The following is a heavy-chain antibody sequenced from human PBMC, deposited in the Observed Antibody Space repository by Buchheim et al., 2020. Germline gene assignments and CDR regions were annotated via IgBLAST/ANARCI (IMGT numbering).Heavy chain of an antibody. CDR2: IIGNGGST. CDR1: GFTFSSYA. D-gene: IGHD2-2*02. J-gene: IGHJ4*02. V-gene: IGHV3-23*01. CDR3: AKDYTAAILVEVSDY. Sequence: EVQLLESGGGLVQPGGSLRLSCAASGFTFSSYAMSWVRQAPGKGLEWVSAIIGNGGSTYYADSVKGRFPISSDNSKNPLYLQMNSLRAEDTAVYYCAKDYTAAILVEVSDYWGQGTL.